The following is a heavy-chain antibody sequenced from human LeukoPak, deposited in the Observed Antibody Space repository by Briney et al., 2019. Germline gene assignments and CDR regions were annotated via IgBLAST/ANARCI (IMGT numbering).Heavy chain of an antibody. Sequence: GASVKVSCKTSGYTFIDYWIHWVRQAPGQGLEWMGRININSGGINYAQKFQGRVTMTRAKSISTAYMELSRLRFDGTAVYYCARDRDGGVGTMDYWGQGTLVPVSS. CDR1: GYTFIDYW. D-gene: IGHD3-3*01. CDR2: ININSGGI. V-gene: IGHV1-2*06. CDR3: ARDRDGGVGTMDY. J-gene: IGHJ4*02.